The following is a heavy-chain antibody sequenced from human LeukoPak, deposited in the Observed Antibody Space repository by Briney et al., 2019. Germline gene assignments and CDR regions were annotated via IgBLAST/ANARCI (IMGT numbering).Heavy chain of an antibody. Sequence: ASVKVSCKASGYTFTSYGISWVRQAPGQGLEWMGWISAYNGNTNYAQKLQGRVTMTTDTSTSTAYMELRSLRSDDTAVYYCARLPYSGYDSHYYGMDVWRQGTTVTVSS. CDR3: ARLPYSGYDSHYYGMDV. CDR1: GYTFTSYG. CDR2: ISAYNGNT. J-gene: IGHJ6*02. V-gene: IGHV1-18*01. D-gene: IGHD5-12*01.